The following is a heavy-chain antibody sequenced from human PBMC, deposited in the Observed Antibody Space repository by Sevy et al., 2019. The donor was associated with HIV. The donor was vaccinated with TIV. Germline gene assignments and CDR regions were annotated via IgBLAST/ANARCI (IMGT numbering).Heavy chain of an antibody. J-gene: IGHJ4*02. CDR1: GFSFNSYW. V-gene: IGHV3-74*03. CDR3: HAASQGF. CDR2: ISDDATGT. Sequence: GGSLRLSCAASGFSFNSYWMHWVRQVPGKGLEWVAHISDDATGTTYADSVKGRFTISRDNAKNTLYLQMNSLRAEDTALYYCHAASQGFWGQGTLVTVSS. D-gene: IGHD6-25*01.